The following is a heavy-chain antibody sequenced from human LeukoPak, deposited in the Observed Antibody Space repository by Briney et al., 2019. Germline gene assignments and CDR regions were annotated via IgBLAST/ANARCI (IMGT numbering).Heavy chain of an antibody. V-gene: IGHV3-23*01. CDR2: IFGSGGSA. CDR1: GFTFNSYA. D-gene: IGHD6-19*01. CDR3: GKTTAGYSSGRFPGWPVDY. J-gene: IGHJ4*02. Sequence: GGSLRLSCAASGFTFNSYAMYWVRQAPGKGLEWISGIFGSGGSAHYADSVKGRFTISRDNSKNTLYLQMNSLRAEDTAVYYSGKTTAGYSSGRFPGWPVDYWGQGTLVTVSS.